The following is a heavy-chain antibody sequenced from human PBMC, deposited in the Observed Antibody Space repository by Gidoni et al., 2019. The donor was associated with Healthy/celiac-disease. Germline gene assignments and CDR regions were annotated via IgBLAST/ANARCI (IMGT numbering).Heavy chain of an antibody. J-gene: IGHJ4*02. D-gene: IGHD5-12*01. V-gene: IGHV3-23*01. Sequence: EVQLLESGGGLVQPGGSLRLSCAASGFTFSSYAMSWVRQAPGKGLEWVSAISGSGGSTYYADSVKGRFTISRDNSKNTLYLQMNSLRAEDTAVYYCAKEGDGYNLWPNGYFDYWGQGTLVTVSS. CDR3: AKEGDGYNLWPNGYFDY. CDR1: GFTFSSYA. CDR2: ISGSGGST.